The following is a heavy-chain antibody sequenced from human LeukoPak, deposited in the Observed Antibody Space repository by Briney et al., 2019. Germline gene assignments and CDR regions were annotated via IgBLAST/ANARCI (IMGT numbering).Heavy chain of an antibody. J-gene: IGHJ6*03. Sequence: GSLRLSCAASGFTFSSYWMSWVRQAPGKGRVWVASRIQDGGEKYYKDSVKGRFTISGDKAKNSLYLKMNRLRAEDTAVYYCARLEDGSGIFGWVSRKYYYYYIDVWGKGTTVTISS. V-gene: IGHV3-7*01. CDR1: GFTFSSYW. CDR2: RIQDGGEK. D-gene: IGHD3-10*01. CDR3: ARLEDGSGIFGWVSRKYYYYYIDV.